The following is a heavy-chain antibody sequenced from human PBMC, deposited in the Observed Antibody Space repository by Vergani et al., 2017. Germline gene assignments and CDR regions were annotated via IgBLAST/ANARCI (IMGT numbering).Heavy chain of an antibody. D-gene: IGHD1-26*01. CDR1: GDSIISRSYY. J-gene: IGHJ2*01. Sequence: QMQLQESGPGLVKASETLSLTCTVSGDSIISRSYYWGWIRQPPGKGLEWIGSIYNSGNGDSSSSLKSRVTISADTSKNQFSLRVTAVTAADTAVYYCASGKNYSDSTSQFRGRYFDVCGGGTLVTVPS. V-gene: IGHV4-39*01. CDR3: ASGKNYSDSTSQFRGRYFDV. CDR2: IYNSGNG.